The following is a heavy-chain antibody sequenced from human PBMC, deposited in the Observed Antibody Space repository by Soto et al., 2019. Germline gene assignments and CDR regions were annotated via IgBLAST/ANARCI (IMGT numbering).Heavy chain of an antibody. V-gene: IGHV4-39*01. J-gene: IGHJ4*02. CDR1: GGSISSSSYY. Sequence: QLQLQESGPGLVKPSETLSLTCTVSGGSISSSSYYWGWIRQPPGKGLEWIGSIYYSGSTYYNPSLKSGVTISVDTSKNQFSLKLSSVTAADTAVYYCARQDYDFWSGYYATRIDYWGQGTLVTVSS. CDR3: ARQDYDFWSGYYATRIDY. CDR2: IYYSGST. D-gene: IGHD3-3*01.